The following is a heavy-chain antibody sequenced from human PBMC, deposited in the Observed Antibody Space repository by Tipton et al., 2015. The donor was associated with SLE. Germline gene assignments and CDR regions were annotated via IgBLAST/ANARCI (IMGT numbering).Heavy chain of an antibody. V-gene: IGHV4-34*01. J-gene: IGHJ6*03. CDR1: GGSFSGYY. CDR3: ARAPGLDRDYYYYYYRDV. Sequence: TLSLTCAVYGGSFSGYYWSWIRQPPGKGLEWIGEINHSGGTNYNPSLKSRVTISVDTSKNQFSLKLSSVTAADTAVYYCARAPGLDRDYYYYYYRDVWGKGTTVTVSS. CDR2: INHSGGT. D-gene: IGHD3/OR15-3a*01.